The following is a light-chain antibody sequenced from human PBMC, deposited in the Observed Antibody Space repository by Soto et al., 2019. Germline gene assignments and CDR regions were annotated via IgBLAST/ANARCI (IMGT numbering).Light chain of an antibody. CDR1: QSVSSSS. J-gene: IGKJ2*01. V-gene: IGKV3-20*01. CDR2: GAS. CDR3: QLYGASPKYT. Sequence: EIVLTQSPGTLSLSPGQRATLSCRASQSVSSSSLAWYQQRPGQAPRLLIYGASRRATGIPDRFSGSGSGTDFTLTISRLEPEDFAVYSCQLYGASPKYTFGQGTKLEIK.